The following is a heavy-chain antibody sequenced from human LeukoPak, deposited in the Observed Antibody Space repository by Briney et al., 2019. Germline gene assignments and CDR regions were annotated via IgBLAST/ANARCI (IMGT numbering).Heavy chain of an antibody. J-gene: IGHJ6*02. CDR2: ISYDGSNK. CDR1: GFTFSSYA. V-gene: IGHV3-30-3*01. D-gene: IGHD5-24*01. Sequence: PGRSLRLSCAASGFTFSSYAMHWVRQAPGKGLEWVAVISYDGSNKYYADSVKGRFTISRDNAKNTLYLQVNGLRVDDTAVYYCAGDGHYGMYVWGQGTTVTVSS. CDR3: AGDGHYGMYV.